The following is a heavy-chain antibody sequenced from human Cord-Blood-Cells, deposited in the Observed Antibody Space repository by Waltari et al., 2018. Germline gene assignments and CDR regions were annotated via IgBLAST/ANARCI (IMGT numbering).Heavy chain of an antibody. D-gene: IGHD2-21*01. J-gene: IGHJ4*02. CDR2: T. Sequence: TNYNPSLKSRVTISVDTSKNQCSLKLSSVTAADTAVYYCARGNGCGGDCYYFDYWGQGTLVTVSS. V-gene: IGHV4-34*01. CDR3: ARGNGCGGDCYYFDY.